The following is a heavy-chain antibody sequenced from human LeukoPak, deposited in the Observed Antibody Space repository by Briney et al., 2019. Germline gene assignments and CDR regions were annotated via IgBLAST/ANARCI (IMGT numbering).Heavy chain of an antibody. CDR1: GGXISSYS. CDR2: IFTSGST. J-gene: IGHJ4*02. V-gene: IGHV4-4*07. Sequence: PSETLSLTCTVSGGXISSYSCTWIRQPAGKGLEWVGRIFTSGSTNYNPSLKGRVTISVDTSKNQFSLKMTSVTAADTAVYYCSSSGGHSGESFDYWGQGTLVTVSS. D-gene: IGHD4-23*01. CDR3: SSSGGHSGESFDY.